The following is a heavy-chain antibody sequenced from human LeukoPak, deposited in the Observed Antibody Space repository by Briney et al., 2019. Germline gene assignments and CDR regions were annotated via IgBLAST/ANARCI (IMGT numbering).Heavy chain of an antibody. CDR1: GVTVSNYA. CDR2: ISSSSTYI. D-gene: IGHD6-13*01. V-gene: IGHV3-21*01. CDR3: ASQYTSSRIFDD. Sequence: GGSLRLSCVASGVTVSNYAMSWARQAPGKGLEWVSGISSSSTYIYYADSVKGRFTVSRDNAKNSLYLQMNSLRAEDTAVYFCASQYTSSRIFDDWGQGTLVTVSS. J-gene: IGHJ4*02.